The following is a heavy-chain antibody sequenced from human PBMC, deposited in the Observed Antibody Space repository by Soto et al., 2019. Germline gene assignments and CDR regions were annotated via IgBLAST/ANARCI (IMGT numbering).Heavy chain of an antibody. CDR3: SKGPVAGPDY. CDR2: ISYAGSNK. D-gene: IGHD6-19*01. V-gene: IGHV3-30*18. J-gene: IGHJ4*02. Sequence: QVQLVESGGGVVQPGRSLRLSCAASGFTFSSYGMHWVRQAPGKGLEWVAVISYAGSNKYYADSVKGRFTISRDNSKNTTYLQMNSLRAEDTAVYYCSKGPVAGPDYWGQGTLVTVSS. CDR1: GFTFSSYG.